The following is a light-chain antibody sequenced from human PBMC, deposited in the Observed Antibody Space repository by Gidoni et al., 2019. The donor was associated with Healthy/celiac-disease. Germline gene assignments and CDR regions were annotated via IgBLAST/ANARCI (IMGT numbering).Light chain of an antibody. J-gene: IGKJ4*01. Sequence: AIQLTQSPSSLSASVGDRVTITCRASQGISSALAWYQQKTGKAPKLLIYDASSLESGVPSRFSGSGSGTDFTLTISSLQPEDFATYYCQQFNSYLLTFGGXTKVEIK. CDR3: QQFNSYLLT. CDR2: DAS. CDR1: QGISSA. V-gene: IGKV1-13*02.